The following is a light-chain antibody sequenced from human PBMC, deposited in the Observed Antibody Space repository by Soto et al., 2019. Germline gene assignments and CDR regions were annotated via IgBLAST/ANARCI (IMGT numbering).Light chain of an antibody. J-gene: IGLJ2*01. CDR1: SGSIGSKF. CDR2: EDN. V-gene: IGLV6-57*02. CDR3: QSYGGGIPV. Sequence: NFMLTQPQSMSESPGKTITISCTDSSGSIGSKFVQWYQQRPGSAPTTIIYEDNQRPSGVPNRFSGSIDRTSNSASLTISGLETEDEAEYLCQSYGGGIPVFGGGTKVTVL.